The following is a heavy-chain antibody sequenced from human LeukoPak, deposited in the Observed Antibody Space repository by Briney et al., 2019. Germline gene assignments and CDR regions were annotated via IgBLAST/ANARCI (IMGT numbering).Heavy chain of an antibody. V-gene: IGHV3-21*01. CDR3: ARDPYSGSYGADYYYYMDV. CDR2: ISSSSSYI. CDR1: GFTFSSYS. Sequence: PGGSLRLSCAASGFTFSSYSMNWVRQAPGKGLEWVSSISSSSSYIYYADSVKGRFTISGDNAKSSLYLQMNSPRAEDTAVYYCARDPYSGSYGADYYYYMDVWGKGTTVTISS. J-gene: IGHJ6*03. D-gene: IGHD1-26*01.